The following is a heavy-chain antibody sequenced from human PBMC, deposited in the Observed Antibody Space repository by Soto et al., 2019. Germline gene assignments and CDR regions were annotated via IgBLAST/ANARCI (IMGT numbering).Heavy chain of an antibody. CDR2: ISSSSSTI. CDR3: ASNYGEKNLFGMDV. Sequence: PGGSLRLSCAASGFTFSSYGMNWVRQAPGKGLEWVSYISSSSSTIYYADSVKGRFTISRDNAKNSLYLQMNSLRAEDTAVYYCASNYGEKNLFGMDVWGQGTTVTVSS. CDR1: GFTFSSYG. D-gene: IGHD4-17*01. V-gene: IGHV3-48*01. J-gene: IGHJ6*02.